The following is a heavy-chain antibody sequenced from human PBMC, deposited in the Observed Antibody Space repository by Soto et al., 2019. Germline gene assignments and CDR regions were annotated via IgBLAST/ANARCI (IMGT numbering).Heavy chain of an antibody. J-gene: IGHJ4*02. V-gene: IGHV3-23*01. CDR3: AKTDYYGSGSYYKDTYFDY. Sequence: GGSLRLSCAASGFTFSSYAMSWVRQAPGKGLEWVSAISGSGGSTYYADSVKGLFTSSRDNSKNKLYLQMNSLRAEDTAVYYCAKTDYYGSGSYYKDTYFDYWGQGTLVTVSS. CDR2: ISGSGGST. CDR1: GFTFSSYA. D-gene: IGHD3-10*01.